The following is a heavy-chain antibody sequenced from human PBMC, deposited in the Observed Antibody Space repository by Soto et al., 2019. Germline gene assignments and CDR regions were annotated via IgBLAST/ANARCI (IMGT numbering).Heavy chain of an antibody. CDR3: ARNGGNTWDYFDS. CDR2: ISHSGTT. V-gene: IGHV4-34*01. CDR1: GGSFTGYY. Sequence: QVQLQQWGAGLLKPSETLSLTCAVNGGSFTGYYGAWIRQSPEKGLEWIGEISHSGTTKYNPSLKSRVTISVDTSKNQFSLKLSSVTAADTGMYYCARNGGNTWDYFDSWGQGTVVTVSS. D-gene: IGHD6-25*01. J-gene: IGHJ4*02.